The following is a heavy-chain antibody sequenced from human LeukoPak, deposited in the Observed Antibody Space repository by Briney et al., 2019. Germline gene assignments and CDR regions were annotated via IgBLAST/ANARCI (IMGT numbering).Heavy chain of an antibody. Sequence: GGSLRLSCVASGFTFNTYWMTWVRQAPGKGLEWVANIKEDESEKYYVGSVKGRFTVSRDNAKNSLYLQMNSLRAEDTAVYYCARDRIVVPSRNAFDIWGQGTMVTVSS. CDR3: ARDRIVVPSRNAFDI. V-gene: IGHV3-7*01. D-gene: IGHD3-22*01. CDR1: GFTFNTYW. CDR2: IKEDESEK. J-gene: IGHJ3*02.